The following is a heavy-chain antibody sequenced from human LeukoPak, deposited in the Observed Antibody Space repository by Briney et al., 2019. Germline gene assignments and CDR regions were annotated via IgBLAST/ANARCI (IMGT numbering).Heavy chain of an antibody. Sequence: GGSLRLSCAASVFTFISYAMSWVRPAPGRRLEWVSAISGSGGSTYYADSVKGRFTISRDNSKNTLYLQMNSLRAEDTAVYYCANSRWLQVSYWGQGTLVTVSS. V-gene: IGHV3-23*01. CDR1: VFTFISYA. CDR2: ISGSGGST. D-gene: IGHD5-24*01. J-gene: IGHJ4*02. CDR3: ANSRWLQVSY.